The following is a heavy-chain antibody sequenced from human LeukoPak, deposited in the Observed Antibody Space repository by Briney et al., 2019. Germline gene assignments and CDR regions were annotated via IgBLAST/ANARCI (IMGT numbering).Heavy chain of an antibody. CDR2: IYTSGST. J-gene: IGHJ6*03. Sequence: SETLSLTCTVSGNSISSGYYWGWIRQPPGKGLEWIGRIYTSGSTYYNPSLKSRVTISVDTSKNQFSLKLSSVTAADTAVYYCARDVPKYSGSYWGHYYYYMDVWGKGTTVTISS. CDR1: GNSISSGYY. D-gene: IGHD1-26*01. CDR3: ARDVPKYSGSYWGHYYYYMDV. V-gene: IGHV4-38-2*02.